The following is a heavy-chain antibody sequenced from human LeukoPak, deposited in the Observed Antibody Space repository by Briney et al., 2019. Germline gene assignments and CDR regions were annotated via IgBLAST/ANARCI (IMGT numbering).Heavy chain of an antibody. V-gene: IGHV1-8*02. D-gene: IGHD6-6*01. CDR2: MNTNSGNT. J-gene: IGHJ5*02. CDR3: ARCSRGSSGWFDP. CDR1: GYTFTSYD. Sequence: ASVKVSCKTSGYTFTSYDINWVRQAPGQGLEWMGWMNTNSGNTGYAQKFQGRATMTRNTSISTAYMELSSLRSEDTAVYYCARCSRGSSGWFDPWGQGTLVTVSS.